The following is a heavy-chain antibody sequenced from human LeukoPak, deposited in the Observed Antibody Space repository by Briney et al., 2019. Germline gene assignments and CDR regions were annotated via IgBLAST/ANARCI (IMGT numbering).Heavy chain of an antibody. CDR2: ISWDASGT. CDR3: AKESRGYYMDV. V-gene: IGHV3-43D*03. J-gene: IGHJ6*03. D-gene: IGHD2-2*01. Sequence: GGSLRLSCAASGFNFGHYAMQWVRQAPGKGLEWVSLISWDASGTYYADSVKGRFTISRDNSKNSLSLQMNSLRPEDTALYYCAKESRGYYMDVWGKGTTVTVSS. CDR1: GFNFGHYA.